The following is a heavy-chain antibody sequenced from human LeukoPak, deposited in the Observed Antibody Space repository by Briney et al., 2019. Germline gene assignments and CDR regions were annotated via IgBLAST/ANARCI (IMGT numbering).Heavy chain of an antibody. V-gene: IGHV1-69*01. D-gene: IGHD2-15*01. J-gene: IGHJ4*02. Sequence: ASVKVSCMASGGTFSSYAISWVRQAPGQGLEWMGGIIPIFGTANYAQKFQGRVTITADESTSTAYMELSSLRSEDTAVYYCARSKDIVVVVAASFDYWGQGTLVTVSS. CDR3: ARSKDIVVVVAASFDY. CDR2: IIPIFGTA. CDR1: GGTFSSYA.